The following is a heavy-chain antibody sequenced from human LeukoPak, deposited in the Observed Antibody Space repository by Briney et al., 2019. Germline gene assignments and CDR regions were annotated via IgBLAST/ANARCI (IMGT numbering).Heavy chain of an antibody. CDR2: INPNSGGT. V-gene: IGHV1-2*02. CDR3: ARSDTVTTADY. J-gene: IGHJ4*02. D-gene: IGHD4-17*01. CDR1: GYTFTGYY. Sequence: ASVKVSCKASGYTFTGYYIHWVRQAPGQGLEWLAWINPNSGGTGYAQKFQGRVTMTRDTSISTAYMELSRLRSDDTAVYYCARSDTVTTADYWGQGTLVTVSS.